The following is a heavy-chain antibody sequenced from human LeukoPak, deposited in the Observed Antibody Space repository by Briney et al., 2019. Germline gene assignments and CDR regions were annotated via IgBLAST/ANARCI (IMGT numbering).Heavy chain of an antibody. Sequence: GASVKVSCKTSGYPFTAWEINWVRQAAGQGLEWMGWVHPNSGNTAYAQKFQGRVTMTRDTSISTAYMELSGLRFDDTAVYFCARGPRNDPWGQGTVVTVSS. CDR2: VHPNSGNT. V-gene: IGHV1-8*01. J-gene: IGHJ5*02. CDR1: GYPFTAWE. CDR3: ARGPRNDP. D-gene: IGHD1-14*01.